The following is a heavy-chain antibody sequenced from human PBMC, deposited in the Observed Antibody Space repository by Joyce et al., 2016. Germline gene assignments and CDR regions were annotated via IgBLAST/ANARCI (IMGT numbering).Heavy chain of an antibody. J-gene: IGHJ4*02. CDR1: GYTFTSYS. CDR3: ARQVVATDDRGDYFDY. D-gene: IGHD2-15*01. V-gene: IGHV1-18*04. CDR2: VRGKNGDT. Sequence: QVQLVQSGADVKKPGASVKVSCQTSGYTFTSYSVSWLRLAPGQGLEWMGWVRGKNGDTRYSQKCQGRVIMTTDTSTSMASMELRSLNSDDTGVYYCARQVVATDDRGDYFDYWGQGTLVIVSS.